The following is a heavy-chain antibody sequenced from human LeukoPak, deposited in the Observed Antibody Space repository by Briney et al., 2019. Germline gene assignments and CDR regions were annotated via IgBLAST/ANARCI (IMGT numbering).Heavy chain of an antibody. Sequence: ASVKVSCKASGYTFTSYDINWVRQATGQGLEWMGWMNPNSGNTGYAQKFQGRVTMNRNTSISTAYMELSSLRSEDTAVYYCARISSGWYYERFFDYWGQGTLVTASS. V-gene: IGHV1-8*01. CDR1: GYTFTSYD. D-gene: IGHD6-19*01. CDR3: ARISSGWYYERFFDY. CDR2: MNPNSGNT. J-gene: IGHJ4*02.